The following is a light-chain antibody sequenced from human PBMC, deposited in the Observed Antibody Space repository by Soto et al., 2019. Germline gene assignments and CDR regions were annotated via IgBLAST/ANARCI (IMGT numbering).Light chain of an antibody. CDR2: RAS. CDR1: QSVNSN. Sequence: EIVMTQSPATLSVSPGERATLSCRASQSVNSNLAWYQQKPGQAPRLLIYRASTRATGIPARFSGSGSGTEFTLTIGSLQSEDFAVYYCQQYNNWPRKFGQGTKV. V-gene: IGKV3-15*01. J-gene: IGKJ1*01. CDR3: QQYNNWPRK.